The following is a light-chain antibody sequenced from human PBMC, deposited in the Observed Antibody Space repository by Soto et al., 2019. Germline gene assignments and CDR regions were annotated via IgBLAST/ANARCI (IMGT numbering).Light chain of an antibody. CDR3: HQSYSTYT. V-gene: IGKV1-39*01. CDR2: AAS. Sequence: DIQMTQSPSSLSASVGARVTITCRASQSISSYLNWYQQKPGKAPKLLIYAASSLQSGVPSRFSGSGSGTDFTLTISSLQPEDFATYYCHQSYSTYTFGQGTKLEIK. CDR1: QSISSY. J-gene: IGKJ2*01.